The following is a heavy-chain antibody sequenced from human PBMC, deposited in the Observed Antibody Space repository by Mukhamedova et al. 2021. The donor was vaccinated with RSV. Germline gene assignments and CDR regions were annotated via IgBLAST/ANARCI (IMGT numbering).Heavy chain of an antibody. V-gene: IGHV4-61*02. Sequence: IGRLYSSGSTDYNPSLNSRVTISLDTSRNQFSLNLNSVTAADTAVYYCARDSTTYSYDRSSYSIGWYFDLWGRGALVTVSS. CDR3: ARDSTTYSYDRSSYSIGWYFDL. CDR2: LYSSGST. D-gene: IGHD3-22*01. J-gene: IGHJ2*01.